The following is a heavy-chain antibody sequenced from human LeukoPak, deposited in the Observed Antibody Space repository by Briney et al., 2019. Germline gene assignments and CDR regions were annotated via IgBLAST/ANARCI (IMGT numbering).Heavy chain of an antibody. CDR3: ARDSGRKDDY. D-gene: IGHD3-10*01. V-gene: IGHV3-7*01. J-gene: IGHJ4*02. Sequence: GGSLRLSCAASGFTFSNYWMSWVRQAPGKGLEWVANIRPDGSEDYYVGSVKGRFTISRDNAKNSLYLQMNSLRAEDTAVYYCARDSGRKDDYWGQGTLVTVSS. CDR1: GFTFSNYW. CDR2: IRPDGSED.